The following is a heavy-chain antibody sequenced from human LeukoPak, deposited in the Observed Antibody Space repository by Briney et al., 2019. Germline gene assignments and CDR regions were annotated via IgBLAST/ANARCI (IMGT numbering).Heavy chain of an antibody. CDR3: ARGIVVVPAADLGY. CDR2: INPKSGGT. CDR1: GYTFTGYY. J-gene: IGHJ4*02. D-gene: IGHD2-2*01. V-gene: IGHV1-2*02. Sequence: GASVKVSCKASGYTFTGYYIHWVRQAPGQGLEYMGWINPKSGGTNYAQGFQGRVTMTRDTSSSAAYLELSRLRSDDTAVYYCARGIVVVPAADLGYWGQGTLVTVSS.